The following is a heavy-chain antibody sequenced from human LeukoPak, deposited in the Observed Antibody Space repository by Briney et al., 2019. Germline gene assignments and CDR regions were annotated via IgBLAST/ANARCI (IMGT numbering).Heavy chain of an antibody. V-gene: IGHV3-23*01. CDR1: GIAFTSFA. Sequence: GGSLRLSCAASGIAFTSFAMSWVRQAPGRGLEWVAVITETGDRAYYADSVRGRFTISRDNSNEALYQQMNSLRAEDTAVYYCAKDIAQGYTYGTIEQDYWGQGTLVTVSS. CDR3: AKDIAQGYTYGTIEQDY. J-gene: IGHJ4*02. D-gene: IGHD5-18*01. CDR2: ITETGDRA.